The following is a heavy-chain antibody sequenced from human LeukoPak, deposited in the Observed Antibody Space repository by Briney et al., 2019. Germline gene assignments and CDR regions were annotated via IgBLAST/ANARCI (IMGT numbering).Heavy chain of an antibody. D-gene: IGHD3-10*01. V-gene: IGHV1-8*01. Sequence: ASVKVPCKASGYTFTSYDINWVRQATGQGLEWMGWMNPNSGNTGYAQKFQGRVTMTRNTSISTAYMELSSLRSEDTAVYYCARGAYYYGSGSYYRGPYYYMDVWGKGTTVTVSS. CDR1: GYTFTSYD. CDR2: MNPNSGNT. CDR3: ARGAYYYGSGSYYRGPYYYMDV. J-gene: IGHJ6*03.